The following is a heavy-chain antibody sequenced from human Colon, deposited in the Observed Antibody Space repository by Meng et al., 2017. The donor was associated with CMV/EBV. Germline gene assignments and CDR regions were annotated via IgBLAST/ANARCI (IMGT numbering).Heavy chain of an antibody. Sequence: ASVKVSCKTSGYTFSDFGISWVRQAPGQGLEWMGWINTYNGNTKYVQKFQGRVTMTTDTSTSTAYMELRSLRSDETAVYYCARESARGGGGIYYFDFWGQGTLVTVSS. CDR3: ARESARGGGGIYYFDF. CDR2: INTYNGNT. V-gene: IGHV1-18*01. J-gene: IGHJ4*02. CDR1: GYTFSDFG. D-gene: IGHD2/OR15-2a*01.